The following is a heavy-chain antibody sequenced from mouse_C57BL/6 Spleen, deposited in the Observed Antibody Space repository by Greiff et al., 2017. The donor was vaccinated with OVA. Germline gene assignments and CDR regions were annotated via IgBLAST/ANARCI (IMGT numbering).Heavy chain of an antibody. CDR3: ARFDYSNYVFAY. Sequence: QVQLQQSGAELVKPGASVKISCKASGYAFSSYWMNWVKQRPGKGLEWIGQIYPGDGDTNYNGKFKGKATLTADKSSSTAYMQLSSLTSEDSAVYFCARFDYSNYVFAYWGQGTLVTVSA. J-gene: IGHJ3*01. D-gene: IGHD2-5*01. CDR1: GYAFSSYW. V-gene: IGHV1-80*01. CDR2: IYPGDGDT.